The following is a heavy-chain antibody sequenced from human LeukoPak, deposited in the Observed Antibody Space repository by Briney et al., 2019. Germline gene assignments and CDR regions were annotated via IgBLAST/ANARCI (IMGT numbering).Heavy chain of an antibody. D-gene: IGHD3-10*01. CDR1: GFTFSSYS. Sequence: GGSLRLSCAASGFTFSSYSMNWVRQAPGKGLEWVSSISSSSSYIYYADSVKGRFTISRDNSKNTLYLQMNSLRAEDTAVYYCARDSQYYYGSGSPRYWGQGTLVTVSS. J-gene: IGHJ4*02. V-gene: IGHV3-21*01. CDR2: ISSSSSYI. CDR3: ARDSQYYYGSGSPRY.